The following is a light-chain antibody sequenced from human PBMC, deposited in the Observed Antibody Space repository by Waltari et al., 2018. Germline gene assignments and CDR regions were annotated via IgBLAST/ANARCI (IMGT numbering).Light chain of an antibody. Sequence: VLTQPPSASGTPGQRVTISCSGSSANTGSNYVYWYQQLPGTAPKLLIYRNNQRPSGVPDRFSGSKSGTSASLAISGLRSEDEADYYCAAWDDSLSGRVFGGGTKLTVL. J-gene: IGLJ3*02. CDR2: RNN. V-gene: IGLV1-47*01. CDR1: SANTGSNY. CDR3: AAWDDSLSGRV.